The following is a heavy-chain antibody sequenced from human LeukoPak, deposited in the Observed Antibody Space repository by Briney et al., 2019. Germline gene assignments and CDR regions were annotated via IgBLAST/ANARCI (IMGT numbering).Heavy chain of an antibody. Sequence: SETLSLTCTVAGGSLSSYYWSWIRQSPGEVLEWIGYIHYRGSTNYHHSLKSRVTISVDTSKNQFSLKLSSLTAADTAVYYCARSVLGYSYGLHIDYWGQGTLVTVSS. CDR2: IHYRGST. V-gene: IGHV4-59*01. J-gene: IGHJ4*02. CDR1: GGSLSSYY. D-gene: IGHD5-18*01. CDR3: ARSVLGYSYGLHIDY.